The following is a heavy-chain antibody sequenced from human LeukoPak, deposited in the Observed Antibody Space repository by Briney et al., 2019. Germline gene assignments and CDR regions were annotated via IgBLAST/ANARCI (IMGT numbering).Heavy chain of an antibody. CDR2: IYYSGST. CDR3: ARRDRIWRLLDY. D-gene: IGHD2/OR15-2a*01. V-gene: IGHV4-39*01. Sequence: TSETLSLTFTVSGGSISSSSYYWGWIRQPPGKGLEWIGSIYYSGSTYYNPSLKSRVTISVDTSKKQFSLKLSSVTAADTAVYYCARRDRIWRLLDYWGQGTLVTVSS. CDR1: GGSISSSSYY. J-gene: IGHJ4*02.